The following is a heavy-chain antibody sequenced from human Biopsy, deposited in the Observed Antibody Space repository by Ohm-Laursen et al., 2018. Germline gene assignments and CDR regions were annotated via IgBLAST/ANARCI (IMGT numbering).Heavy chain of an antibody. V-gene: IGHV4-59*02. CDR2: IFDDGAT. Sequence: SETLSLTCSVSVGSVRGYYWSWIRQTSGTGLAWIGHIFDDGATNYSPSPSLQGRVTLSIDTSENTFSLTLTSLTRADTGVYYCARVRGSGFFAFDIWGRGTTVSVSS. CDR3: ARVRGSGFFAFDI. CDR1: VGSVRGYY. J-gene: IGHJ3*02. D-gene: IGHD3-3*01.